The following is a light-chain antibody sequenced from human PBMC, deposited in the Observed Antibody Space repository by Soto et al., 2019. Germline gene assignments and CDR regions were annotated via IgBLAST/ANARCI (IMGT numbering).Light chain of an antibody. Sequence: DIQMTQSPSTLSASVGDRVTITCRASQSISSWLAWYQQKPGKAPKLLIYDASSLESGVPSTFSCSGSGTEFSLTISSLQPDDFATYYCQQYNSYSPMYTFGQGTKLEIK. J-gene: IGKJ2*01. CDR2: DAS. V-gene: IGKV1-5*01. CDR1: QSISSW. CDR3: QQYNSYSPMYT.